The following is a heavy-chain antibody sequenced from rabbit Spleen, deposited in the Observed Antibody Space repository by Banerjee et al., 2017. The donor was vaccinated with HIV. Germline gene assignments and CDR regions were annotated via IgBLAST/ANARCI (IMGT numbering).Heavy chain of an antibody. Sequence: QSLEESGGGQVQPEGSLALTCKASGFSFSSSDYICWVRQAPGKGLEWISCIWSTSGLIYYATWAKGRFTVSKTSSTTVTLQMTSLTAADTATYFCARDLVAVIGWNFNLWGPGTLVTVS. CDR3: ARDLVAVIGWNFNL. CDR2: IWSTSGLI. J-gene: IGHJ4*01. CDR1: GFSFSSSDY. V-gene: IGHV1S40*01. D-gene: IGHD2-1*01.